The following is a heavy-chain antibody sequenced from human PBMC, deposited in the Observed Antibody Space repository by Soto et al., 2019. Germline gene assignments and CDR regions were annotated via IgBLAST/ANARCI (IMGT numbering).Heavy chain of an antibody. CDR1: GFIFTDYA. CDR2: ISGSGVSI. D-gene: IGHD3-3*01. CDR3: VKRPVSSDRSGYPA. J-gene: IGHJ5*02. V-gene: IGHV3-23*01. Sequence: GGSLRLSCAASGFIFTDYAMTWVRQAPGKGLEWVSVISGSGVSIYYTDSVRGRFTISRDNSKNTLYLQMHSLRPEATAVYFCVKRPVSSDRSGYPAWGPGIQVTVSS.